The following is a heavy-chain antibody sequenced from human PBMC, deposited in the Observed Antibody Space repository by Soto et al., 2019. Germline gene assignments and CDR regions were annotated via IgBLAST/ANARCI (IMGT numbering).Heavy chain of an antibody. CDR1: GYTFTHYY. Sequence: QVQLVQSGAEVKKPGASVKVSCKASGYTFTHYYIHWVRQAPGQGLEWMGMINPSGGSTDYAQKFQGKVNMTTATSTTTVYMELSSLRSDDTAVYYCARPPFPGCINGVCYPCDHWGQGTLVTVSS. CDR2: INPSGGST. D-gene: IGHD2-8*01. J-gene: IGHJ4*02. CDR3: ARPPFPGCINGVCYPCDH. V-gene: IGHV1-46*01.